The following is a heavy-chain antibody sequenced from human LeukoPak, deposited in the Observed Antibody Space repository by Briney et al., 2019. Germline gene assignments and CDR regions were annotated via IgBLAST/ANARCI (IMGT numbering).Heavy chain of an antibody. Sequence: GGSLRLSCAASGFTFSSYSMNWVRQAPGKGLEWVSCITSSSNYIYYADSVKGRFTISRDNAKNSLYLQMNSLRAEDTAVYYCARGQSIAAHRDALDIWGQGTMVTVSS. CDR1: GFTFSSYS. CDR2: ITSSSNYI. CDR3: ARGQSIAAHRDALDI. J-gene: IGHJ3*02. V-gene: IGHV3-21*01. D-gene: IGHD6-6*01.